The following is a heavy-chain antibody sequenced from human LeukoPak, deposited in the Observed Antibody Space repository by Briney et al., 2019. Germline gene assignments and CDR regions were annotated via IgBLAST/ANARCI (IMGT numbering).Heavy chain of an antibody. CDR2: IYSGGST. J-gene: IGHJ3*02. CDR1: GFTVSSNY. CDR3: ATVENSSDSSGSVTPERAFDI. V-gene: IGHV3-53*01. Sequence: PGGSLRLSCAASGFTVSSNYMSWVRQAPGKGLEGVSVIYSGGSTYYADSVKGRFTISRYNSKNALYLVMNGLKAEDAAGYDCATVENSSDSSGSVTPERAFDIWGQGTMVPVSS. D-gene: IGHD3-22*01.